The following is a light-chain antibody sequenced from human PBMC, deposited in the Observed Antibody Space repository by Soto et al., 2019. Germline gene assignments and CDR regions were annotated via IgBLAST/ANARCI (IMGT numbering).Light chain of an antibody. CDR1: IIDVGGYKF. V-gene: IGLV2-8*01. J-gene: IGLJ3*02. CDR3: SSYAGSNTLV. CDR2: EVN. Sequence: QSALTQPPSSSGSPGHSVTISFTGTIIDVGGYKFVSWHQQHPGKAPKIMIDEVNKRTSGVPDRFYGAKSGNTASLTVSGLQAEDEADYYCSSYAGSNTLVVVGRTMVTVL.